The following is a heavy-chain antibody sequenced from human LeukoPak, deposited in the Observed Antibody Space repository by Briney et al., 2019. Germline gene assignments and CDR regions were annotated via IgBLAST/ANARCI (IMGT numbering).Heavy chain of an antibody. V-gene: IGHV3-30-3*01. CDR2: ISYDGSNK. J-gene: IGHJ4*02. D-gene: IGHD6-13*01. CDR1: GFTFSSCA. CDR3: ARDPGYSSSWYGDY. Sequence: GGSLRLSCAASGFTFSSCAMHWVRQAPGKGLEWVTVISYDGSNKYYADSVKGRFTISRDNFKNTLYLQMNSLRAEDTAVYYCARDPGYSSSWYGDYWGQGTLVTVSS.